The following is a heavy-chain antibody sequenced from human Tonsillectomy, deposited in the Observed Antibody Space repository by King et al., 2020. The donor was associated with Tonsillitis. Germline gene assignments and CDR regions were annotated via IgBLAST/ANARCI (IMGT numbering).Heavy chain of an antibody. CDR2: IWYDGSNK. D-gene: IGHD2-2*01. V-gene: IGHV3-33*08. Sequence: QLVQSGGGVVQPGRSLRLSCAASGFTFSSYGMHWVRQAPGKGLEWGAVIWYDGSNKYCAESVKGRFTISRDNSKNTLYLQMNSLRAEDTAVYYCARGFMGYQLLFYWGQGTLVTVSS. CDR1: GFTFSSYG. CDR3: ARGFMGYQLLFY. J-gene: IGHJ4*02.